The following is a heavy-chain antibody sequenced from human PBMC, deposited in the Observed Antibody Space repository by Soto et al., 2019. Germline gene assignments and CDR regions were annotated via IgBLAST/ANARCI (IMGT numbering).Heavy chain of an antibody. Sequence: PSETLSLTCTVSGGSISNAAYSWSWIRQPPGKGLEWIGYIYPSGMPFYNPSLRSRVTISIDRSNDQFSLKLRSVTAADTAVYYCVRDGTKTLRDWFDPWGQGISVTVSS. V-gene: IGHV4-30-2*01. CDR2: IYPSGMP. J-gene: IGHJ5*02. D-gene: IGHD1-1*01. CDR1: GGSISNAAYS. CDR3: VRDGTKTLRDWFDP.